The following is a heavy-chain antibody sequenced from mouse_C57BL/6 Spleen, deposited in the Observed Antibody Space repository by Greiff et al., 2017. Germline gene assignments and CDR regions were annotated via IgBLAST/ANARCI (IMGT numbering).Heavy chain of an antibody. Sequence: QVQLQQSGPELVKPGASVKISCKASGYAFSSSWMNWVKQRPGKGLEWIGRIYPGDGDTNYNGKFKGKATLTADKSSSTAYMQLSSLTSEDSAVYFCARAPPYGSSPYYFDYWGQGTTLTVSS. CDR3: ARAPPYGSSPYYFDY. CDR1: GYAFSSSW. D-gene: IGHD1-1*01. J-gene: IGHJ2*01. CDR2: IYPGDGDT. V-gene: IGHV1-82*01.